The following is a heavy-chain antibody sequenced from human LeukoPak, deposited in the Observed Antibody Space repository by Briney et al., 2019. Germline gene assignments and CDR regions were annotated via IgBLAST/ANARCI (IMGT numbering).Heavy chain of an antibody. V-gene: IGHV4-30-2*01. J-gene: IGHJ4*02. CDR1: GGSISSGGYS. D-gene: IGHD3-10*01. CDR2: IYHSGST. Sequence: SQTLSLTCAVSGGSISSGGYSWSWIRQPPGKGLEWIGYIYHSGSTYYNPSLKSRVTISVDRSKNQFSLKLSSVSAADTAVYYCARGGVRGVIPYFDYWGQGTLVTVSS. CDR3: ARGGVRGVIPYFDY.